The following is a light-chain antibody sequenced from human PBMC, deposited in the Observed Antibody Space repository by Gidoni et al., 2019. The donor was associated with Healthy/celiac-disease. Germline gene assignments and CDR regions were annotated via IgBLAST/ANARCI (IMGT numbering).Light chain of an antibody. CDR2: LGS. V-gene: IGKV2-28*01. CDR3: MQALQTPRT. Sequence: DIVMPQFPLPLPVTPGEPASISCRSSQSLLHSNGYNYLDWYLQKPGQSPQLLIYLGSNRASGVPDRFSGSGSGTDFTLKISKVEAEDVGVYYCMQALQTPRTFGPGTKVDIK. CDR1: QSLLHSNGYNY. J-gene: IGKJ3*01.